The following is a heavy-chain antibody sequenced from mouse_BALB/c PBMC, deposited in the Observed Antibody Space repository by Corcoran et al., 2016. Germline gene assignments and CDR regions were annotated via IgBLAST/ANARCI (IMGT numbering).Heavy chain of an antibody. J-gene: IGHJ4*01. CDR1: GYSITSGYS. CDR2: ISYDGSN. D-gene: IGHD2-14*01. Sequence: DVQLQESGPGLVKPSQSLSLTCSVTGYSITSGYSWNWIRQFPGNKLEWMGYISYDGSNNYNPSLKNRISITRDTSKNQFFLKLNSVTTEDTATYDCARNGVRYAMDDWGQGTSVTVSS. CDR3: ARNGVRYAMDD. V-gene: IGHV3-6*02.